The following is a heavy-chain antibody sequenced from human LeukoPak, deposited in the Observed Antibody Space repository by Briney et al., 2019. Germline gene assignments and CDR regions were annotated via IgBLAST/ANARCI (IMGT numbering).Heavy chain of an antibody. V-gene: IGHV1-2*02. D-gene: IGHD5-18*01. CDR3: ARGRYSYVKYYFDY. Sequence: ASVKVSCKASGYTFTGYYMHWVRQAPGQGLEWMGWINPNSGGTNYAQKFQGRVTMTRDTSISTAYMELSRLRSDDTAVYYCARGRYSYVKYYFDYWGQGTLVTVSS. CDR1: GYTFTGYY. CDR2: INPNSGGT. J-gene: IGHJ4*02.